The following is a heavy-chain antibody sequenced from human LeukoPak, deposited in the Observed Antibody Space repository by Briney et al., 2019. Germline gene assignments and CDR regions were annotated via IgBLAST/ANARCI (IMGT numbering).Heavy chain of an antibody. V-gene: IGHV3-21*06. CDR2: ISSSSDYI. D-gene: IGHD6-6*01. CDR1: GFTFSTYS. Sequence: PGGALRLSCAASGFTFSTYSMNWGRPAPGEGLEWVSSISSSSDYIHYADSLKGRFTISRDNAKNSLYLQMNSLRAEDTAVYYCPRDPWGSSSFWGQGTLVTVSS. J-gene: IGHJ4*02. CDR3: PRDPWGSSSF.